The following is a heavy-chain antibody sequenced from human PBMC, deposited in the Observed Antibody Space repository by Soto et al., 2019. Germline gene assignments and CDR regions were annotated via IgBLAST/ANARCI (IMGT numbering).Heavy chain of an antibody. D-gene: IGHD3-3*01. Sequence: EVQLVESGGGLVQPGGSLRLSCAASGFTFSSYSMNWVRQAPGKGLEWVSYISSSSSTIYYADSVTDRFTISRENDKNSLYLQMNSLSAEDTAVYYCAREYYDFWSCYCNDAFDIWGQGTMVTVSS. CDR3: AREYYDFWSCYCNDAFDI. CDR2: ISSSSSTI. CDR1: GFTFSSYS. J-gene: IGHJ3*02. V-gene: IGHV3-48*01.